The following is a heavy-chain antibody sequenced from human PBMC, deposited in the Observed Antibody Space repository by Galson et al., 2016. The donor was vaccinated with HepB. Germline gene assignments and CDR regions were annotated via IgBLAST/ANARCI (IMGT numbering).Heavy chain of an antibody. D-gene: IGHD4-17*01. CDR2: TWYDGSNK. CDR1: GFTFGNYA. J-gene: IGHJ4*02. V-gene: IGHV3-33*06. CDR3: AKDRGEGGDFIDY. Sequence: LRLSCAASGFTFGNYAMHWVRQPPGRGLEWVSLTWYDGSNKYYADSVVGRFTISRDNSKNTLYLQMDSLRAEDTAVYYCAKDRGEGGDFIDYWGQGTLVTASS.